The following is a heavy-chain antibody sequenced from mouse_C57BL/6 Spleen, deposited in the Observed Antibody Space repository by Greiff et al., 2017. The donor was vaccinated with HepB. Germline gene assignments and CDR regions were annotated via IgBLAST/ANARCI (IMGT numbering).Heavy chain of an antibody. CDR1: GYTFTDYY. CDR2: INPNNGGT. D-gene: IGHD1-1*01. Sequence: VQLQHSGPELVKPGASVKISCKASGYTFTDYYMNWVKQSHGKSLEWIGDINPNNGGTSYNQKFKGKATLTVDKSSSTAYMELRSLTSEDSAVYYCARVFITTVVAPRYFDVWGTGTTVTVSS. J-gene: IGHJ1*03. CDR3: ARVFITTVVAPRYFDV. V-gene: IGHV1-26*01.